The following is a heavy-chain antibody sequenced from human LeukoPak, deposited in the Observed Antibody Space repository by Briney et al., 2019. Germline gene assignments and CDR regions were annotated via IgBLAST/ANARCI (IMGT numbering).Heavy chain of an antibody. V-gene: IGHV1-8*01. CDR2: MNPNSGNS. Sequence: ASVKVSCKASGYTFTNYDVNWVRQATGQGPEWMGYMNPNSGNSAYAQKFQGRVTTTTDASISTASMELSGLRSEDTALYYCAREGLDYWGQGTLVTVSS. CDR1: GYTFTNYD. CDR3: AREGLDY. J-gene: IGHJ4*02.